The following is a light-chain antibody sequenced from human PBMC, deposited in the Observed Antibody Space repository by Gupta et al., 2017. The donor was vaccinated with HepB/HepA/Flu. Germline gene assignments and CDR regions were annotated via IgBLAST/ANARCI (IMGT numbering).Light chain of an antibody. J-gene: IGLJ2*01. Sequence: QSALSQPASLSGSPGQSITIACTGNSSDVGGYNYVSWYQQHPGKAPKLIIYDVSNRPSGVSNRCSGSKSGNTASLTISGLQAEDEADYYCSSYTSSSTLGVVFGGGTKLTVL. CDR3: SSYTSSSTLGVV. V-gene: IGLV2-14*01. CDR2: DVS. CDR1: SSDVGGYNY.